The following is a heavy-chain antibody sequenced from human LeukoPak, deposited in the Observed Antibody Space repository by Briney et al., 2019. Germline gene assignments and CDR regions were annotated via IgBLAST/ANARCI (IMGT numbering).Heavy chain of an antibody. CDR1: GFIFNNFA. J-gene: IGHJ4*02. CDR3: AKRTSGSSWYSSDY. V-gene: IGHV3-23*01. Sequence: GGSLRLSCAASGFIFNNFAMTWVRQAPGKGLTWVSVVSGGSGSTYYADSVKGRFTISRDNSKNTLYLQMNSLRAEDTAVYYCAKRTSGSSWYSSDYWGQGTLVTVPS. CDR2: VSGGSGST. D-gene: IGHD6-13*01.